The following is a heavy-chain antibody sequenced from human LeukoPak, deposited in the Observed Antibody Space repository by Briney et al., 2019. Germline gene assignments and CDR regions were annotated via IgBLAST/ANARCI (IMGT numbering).Heavy chain of an antibody. J-gene: IGHJ6*03. CDR1: GFTFRNYW. Sequence: GGSLRLSCAASGFTFRNYWMHWVRQAPGRGLVWVSHIESDGSTTSYADSVKSRFTISRDNAKNTLYLQMNSLRAEDTAVYYCAREDCSSTSCRKDYYYYYMDVWGKGTTVTVSS. D-gene: IGHD2-2*01. V-gene: IGHV3-74*01. CDR2: IESDGSTT. CDR3: AREDCSSTSCRKDYYYYYMDV.